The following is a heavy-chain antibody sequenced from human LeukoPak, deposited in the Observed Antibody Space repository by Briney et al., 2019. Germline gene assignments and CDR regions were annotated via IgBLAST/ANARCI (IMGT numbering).Heavy chain of an antibody. V-gene: IGHV1-69*04. CDR1: GGTFSSYA. D-gene: IGHD2-2*01. CDR3: ASGGYCSSTSCYLAY. J-gene: IGHJ4*02. Sequence: SVKVSCKASGGTFSSYAISWVRQAPGQGLEWMGRIIPILGIANYAQKFQGRVTITADKSTSTAYMELSSLRSEDTAVNYCASGGYCSSTSCYLAYWGQGTLVTVSS. CDR2: IIPILGIA.